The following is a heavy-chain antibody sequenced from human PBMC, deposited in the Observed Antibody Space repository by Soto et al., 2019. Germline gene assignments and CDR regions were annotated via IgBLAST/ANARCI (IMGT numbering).Heavy chain of an antibody. D-gene: IGHD3-22*01. V-gene: IGHV3-15*01. J-gene: IGHJ4*02. CDR1: GFTFSNAW. CDR2: IKSKTDGGTT. CDR3: TTDYYDSSGFWK. Sequence: EVQLVESGGGLVKPGGSLRLSCAASGFTFSNAWMSWVRQAPGKGLEWVGCIKSKTDGGTTDYAAPVKGRFTISRDDSKNTLYLQMNSLKTEDTAVYYCTTDYYDSSGFWKWGQGTLVTVSS.